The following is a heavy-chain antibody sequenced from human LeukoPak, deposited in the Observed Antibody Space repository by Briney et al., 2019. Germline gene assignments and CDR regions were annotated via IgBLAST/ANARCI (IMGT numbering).Heavy chain of an antibody. CDR2: INPSGGST. Sequence: GASVKVSCKASGYTFTSYYMHWVRQAPGQGLEWMGIINPSGGSTSYAQKFQGRVTMTRDTSTSTVYMELSSLRSEDTAVYYCARAPGKRESVGGSTSPYSFDYWGQGTLVTVSS. CDR1: GYTFTSYY. CDR3: ARAPGKRESVGGSTSPYSFDY. D-gene: IGHD2-2*01. J-gene: IGHJ4*02. V-gene: IGHV1-46*01.